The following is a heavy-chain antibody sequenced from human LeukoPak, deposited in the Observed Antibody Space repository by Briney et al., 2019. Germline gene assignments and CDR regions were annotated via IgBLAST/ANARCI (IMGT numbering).Heavy chain of an antibody. CDR2: ISYDGSNK. J-gene: IGHJ4*02. V-gene: IGHV3-30-3*01. CDR3: ARVVGYSSGFVDY. CDR1: GFTFSSYA. D-gene: IGHD3-22*01. Sequence: QSGGSLRLSCAASGFTFSSYAMHWVRQAPGKGLEWVAVISYDGSNKYYADSVKGRFTISRDNSKNTPYLQMNSLRAEDTAVYYCARVVGYSSGFVDYRGQGTLVTVSS.